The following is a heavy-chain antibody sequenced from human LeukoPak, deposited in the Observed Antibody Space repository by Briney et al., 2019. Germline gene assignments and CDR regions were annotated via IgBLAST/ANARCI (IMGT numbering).Heavy chain of an antibody. CDR3: ARGSRSSSSRKDYYYGMDV. CDR1: GGSISSYY. J-gene: IGHJ6*02. V-gene: IGHV4-4*07. CDR2: IYTSGST. Sequence: SETLSLTCTVSGGSISSYYWSWIRQPAGKGLEWIGRIYTSGSTNYNPSLKSRVTMSVDTSKNQFSLKLSSVTAADTAVYYCARGSRSSSSRKDYYYGMDVWGQGTTVTVSS. D-gene: IGHD6-6*01.